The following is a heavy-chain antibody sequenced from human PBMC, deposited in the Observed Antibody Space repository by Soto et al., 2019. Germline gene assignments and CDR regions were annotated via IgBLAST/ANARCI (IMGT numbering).Heavy chain of an antibody. CDR3: ARESGGYDSSTRYGLDV. CDR1: VGSVSSVGHY. J-gene: IGHJ6*02. Sequence: PSETLSLTGSVSVGSVSSVGHYWTWILQQPGKGLEWIGYIYYSGSTDYNPSLKSRVTISVDRSKNQFSLNLSSVTAADTAIYYCARESGGYDSSTRYGLDVWGQGTTVTVSS. D-gene: IGHD6-25*01. V-gene: IGHV4-31*03. CDR2: IYYSGST.